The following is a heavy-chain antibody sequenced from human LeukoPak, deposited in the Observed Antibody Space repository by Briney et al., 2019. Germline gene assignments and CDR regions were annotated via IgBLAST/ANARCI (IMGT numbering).Heavy chain of an antibody. CDR1: GSTVSSNY. D-gene: IGHD6-25*01. CDR3: TRGISAARDF. CDR2: INSDGYST. V-gene: IGHV3-74*01. Sequence: GGSLRLSCAASGSTVSSNYMSWVRQAPGKGLVWVSRINSDGYSTSYADSVKGRFTISRDNAKKTLYLQMTSLRAEDTAVYYCTRGISAARDFWGQGALVTVSS. J-gene: IGHJ4*02.